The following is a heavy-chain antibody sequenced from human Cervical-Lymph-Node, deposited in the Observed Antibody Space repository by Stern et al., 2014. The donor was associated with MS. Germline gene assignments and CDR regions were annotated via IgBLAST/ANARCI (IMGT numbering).Heavy chain of an antibody. CDR1: GFTFSSYS. D-gene: IGHD6-13*01. CDR2: ISGSSTYK. CDR3: ARERQQLVRGMIDY. J-gene: IGHJ4*02. Sequence: EVQLLESGGGLVKPGGSLRLSCAASGFTFSSYSMKWVRQAPGKGLEWVSSISGSSTYKYYADSVKGRFTISRDNAKNSLFLQMNSLRAEDTAVYYCARERQQLVRGMIDYWGQGTLVTVSS. V-gene: IGHV3-21*01.